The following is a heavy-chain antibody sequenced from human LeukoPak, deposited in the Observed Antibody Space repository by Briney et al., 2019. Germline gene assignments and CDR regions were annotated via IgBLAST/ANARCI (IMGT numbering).Heavy chain of an antibody. CDR1: GFTFSSYA. J-gene: IGHJ4*02. CDR3: TVLLGYCSGGSCYSLDY. Sequence: GGSLRLSCAASGFTFSSYAMHWVRQAPGKGLEGVAVISYDGSNKYYADSVKGRFTISRDNSKNTLYLQMNSLRAEDTAVYYCTVLLGYCSGGSCYSLDYWGQGTLVTVSS. D-gene: IGHD2-15*01. V-gene: IGHV3-30-3*01. CDR2: ISYDGSNK.